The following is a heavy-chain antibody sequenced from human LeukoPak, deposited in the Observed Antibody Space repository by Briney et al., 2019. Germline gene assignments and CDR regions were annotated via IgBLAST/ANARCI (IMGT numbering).Heavy chain of an antibody. CDR3: VFEGRADAFDI. J-gene: IGHJ3*02. Sequence: GGSLRLSCAASGFTFSSYGMHWVRQAPGKGLEWVAVISYDGSNKYYADSVKGRFTISRDNSKNTLYLQMNSRRAEDTAVYYCVFEGRADAFDIWGQGTMVTVSS. D-gene: IGHD3-10*01. CDR1: GFTFSSYG. CDR2: ISYDGSNK. V-gene: IGHV3-30*03.